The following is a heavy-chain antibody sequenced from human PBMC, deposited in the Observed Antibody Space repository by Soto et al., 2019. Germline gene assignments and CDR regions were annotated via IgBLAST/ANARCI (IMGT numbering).Heavy chain of an antibody. CDR2: IIPIFGTA. CDR1: GGTFSSYA. Sequence: GASVKVSCKASGGTFSSYAISWVRQAPGQGLEWMGGIIPIFGTANYAQKFQGRVTITADESTSTAYMELSSLRSEDTAVYYCARPTINVAGRNSDLEYWGQGIPVTVSS. CDR3: ARPTINVAGRNSDLEY. J-gene: IGHJ4*02. D-gene: IGHD6-19*01. V-gene: IGHV1-69*13.